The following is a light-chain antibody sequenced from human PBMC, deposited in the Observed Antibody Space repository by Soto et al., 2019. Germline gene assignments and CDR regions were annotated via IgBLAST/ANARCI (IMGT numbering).Light chain of an antibody. CDR1: QSVNTKY. Sequence: TQSPSTLPSFVGDRVTITCRASQSVNTKYLAWYQQKPGQAPRLLIYGVSSRATGIPDRFSGSGSGTDFILTISRVEPEDFAVYYCQQFGTSPLVTFGPGTKVDIK. J-gene: IGKJ3*01. CDR2: GVS. CDR3: QQFGTSPLVT. V-gene: IGKV3-20*01.